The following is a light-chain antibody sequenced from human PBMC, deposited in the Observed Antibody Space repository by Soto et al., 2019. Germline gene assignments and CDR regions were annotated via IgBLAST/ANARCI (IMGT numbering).Light chain of an antibody. CDR2: GNS. CDR1: SSSIGAGYD. Sequence: QSVLTQPPSVSGAPGQRVTISCTGSSSSIGAGYDVHWYQQLPGTAPKLLIYGNSNRPSGVPDRFSGSKSGTSASLAITGLQAEDEADYYCQSYDSSWVFGGGSKVTVL. CDR3: QSYDSSWV. V-gene: IGLV1-40*01. J-gene: IGLJ3*02.